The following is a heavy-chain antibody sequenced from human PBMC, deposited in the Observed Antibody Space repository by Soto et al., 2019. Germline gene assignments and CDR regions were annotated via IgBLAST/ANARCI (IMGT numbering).Heavy chain of an antibody. CDR3: ARVWGITIFGVVIPPTPPPLYYAMHV. D-gene: IGHD3-3*01. Sequence: GASVKVSCKASGGTFSSYAICWVRQAPGQGLEWMGGIIPIFGTANYAQKFQGRVTITADESTSTAYMELSSLRSEDTAVYYCARVWGITIFGVVIPPTPPPLYYAMHVWGQGTTVTVSS. CDR1: GGTFSSYA. J-gene: IGHJ6*02. V-gene: IGHV1-69*13. CDR2: IIPIFGTA.